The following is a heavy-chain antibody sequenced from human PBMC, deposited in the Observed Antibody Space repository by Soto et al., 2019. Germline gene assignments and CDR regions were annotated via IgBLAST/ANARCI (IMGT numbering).Heavy chain of an antibody. V-gene: IGHV4-4*02. D-gene: IGHD6-13*01. CDR2: IHHSGST. CDR1: GLSISSDNW. J-gene: IGHJ4*02. Sequence: QVQLQESGPGLVRPSGTVSLTCAVSGLSISSDNWWSWVRQPPGKGLEWIGEIHHSGSTNYNPSLKSRVTMSVVPSKDLFSLTLNSVTAPDTAFYYCARDQGSHPGDWGQGTVVSVSS. CDR3: ARDQGSHPGD.